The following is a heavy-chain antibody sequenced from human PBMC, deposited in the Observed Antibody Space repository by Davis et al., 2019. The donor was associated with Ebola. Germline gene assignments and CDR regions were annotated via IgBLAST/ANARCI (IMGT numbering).Heavy chain of an antibody. J-gene: IGHJ6*02. Sequence: GESLKISCAASGFTFSNYGMHWVRQAPGKGLEWVAFIRYDGSNKYYADSVKGRFTISRDNSKNTLYLQMNSLRAEDTAVYYCAKDSVRGVIINYYGMDVWGQGTTVTVSS. CDR1: GFTFSNYG. CDR3: AKDSVRGVIINYYGMDV. CDR2: IRYDGSNK. V-gene: IGHV3-30*02. D-gene: IGHD3-10*01.